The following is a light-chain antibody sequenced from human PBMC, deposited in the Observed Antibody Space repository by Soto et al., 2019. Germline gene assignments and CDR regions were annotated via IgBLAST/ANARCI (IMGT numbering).Light chain of an antibody. V-gene: IGLV2-14*03. J-gene: IGLJ3*02. CDR3: ASNTPTWV. Sequence: QSALTQPASVSGSPGQSISISCTGTNSDIGTHNSVSWYRQHPGKAPKLLIYEVSKRPSGISNRFSGSKSANTASLTISGLQADDEADYFCASNTPTWVFGGGTKLTVL. CDR2: EVS. CDR1: NSDIGTHNS.